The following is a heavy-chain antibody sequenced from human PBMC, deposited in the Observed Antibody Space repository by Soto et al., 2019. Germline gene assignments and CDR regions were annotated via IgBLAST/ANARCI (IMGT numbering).Heavy chain of an antibody. V-gene: IGHV4-61*05. CDR1: GGSISTRSSY. Sequence: PSETLSLTCTVSGGSISTRSSYWGWIRQPPGKGLEWIAYVYYSGSTNYNPSLESRVTTSVDTSKNQFSLKLSSVTAADTAVYYCARLRTSAAGFDYWGPGILVTVSS. J-gene: IGHJ4*02. CDR3: ARLRTSAAGFDY. CDR2: VYYSGST. D-gene: IGHD6-13*01.